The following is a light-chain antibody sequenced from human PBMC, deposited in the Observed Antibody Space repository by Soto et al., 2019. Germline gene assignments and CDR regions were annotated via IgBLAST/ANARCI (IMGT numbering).Light chain of an antibody. V-gene: IGKV1D-12*01. J-gene: IGKJ1*01. CDR2: AAS. CDR3: QQANSFPRT. CDR1: QAISTW. Sequence: DIQMTQSPSSVSAAVGDRVTITCRASQAISTWLAWYQQKPGKAPKLLIYAASNLQTGVPSRFSGSGSGTDVTLTISSLQSEDFATYYCQQANSFPRTFGQGTKVEIK.